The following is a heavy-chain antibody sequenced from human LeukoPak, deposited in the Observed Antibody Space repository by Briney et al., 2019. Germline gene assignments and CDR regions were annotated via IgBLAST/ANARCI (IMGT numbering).Heavy chain of an antibody. J-gene: IGHJ4*02. CDR1: GGSINSGGYS. Sequence: PSETLSLTCAVSGGSINSGGYSWSWIRQPPGKGLEWIGYIYHSGSTYYNPSLKSRVTISVDRSKNQFSLKLSPVTAADTAVYYCARVASSDSSGYDYWGQGTLVTVSS. D-gene: IGHD3-22*01. V-gene: IGHV4-30-2*01. CDR2: IYHSGST. CDR3: ARVASSDSSGYDY.